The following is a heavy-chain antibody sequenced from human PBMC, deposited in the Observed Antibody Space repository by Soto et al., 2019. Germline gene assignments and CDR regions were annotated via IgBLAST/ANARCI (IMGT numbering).Heavy chain of an antibody. D-gene: IGHD3-22*01. J-gene: IGHJ6*02. CDR1: GGSISSYY. Sequence: SETLSLTCTVSGGSISSYYWSWIRQPPGKGIEWIGYIYYSGSTNYIPSLKSRVTISVDTSKNQFSLKLSSVTAADTAVYYCASSIVTKHYYYYYYGMDVWGQGTTVTVSS. CDR2: IYYSGST. CDR3: ASSIVTKHYYYYYYGMDV. V-gene: IGHV4-59*01.